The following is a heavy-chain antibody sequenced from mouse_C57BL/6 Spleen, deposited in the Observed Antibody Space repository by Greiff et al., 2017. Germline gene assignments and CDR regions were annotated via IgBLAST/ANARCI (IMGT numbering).Heavy chain of an antibody. CDR2: IDPSDSET. V-gene: IGHV1-52*01. CDR1: GYTFTSYW. Sequence: QVQLQQPGAELVRPGSSVKLSCKASGYTFTSYWMHWVKQRPIQGLEWIGNIDPSDSETHYNQKFKDKATLTVDKSSSTAYIHLSSLTSEDSAVXYGARAPDYGYLDYWGQGTTLTVSS. CDR3: ARAPDYGYLDY. J-gene: IGHJ2*01. D-gene: IGHD1-1*02.